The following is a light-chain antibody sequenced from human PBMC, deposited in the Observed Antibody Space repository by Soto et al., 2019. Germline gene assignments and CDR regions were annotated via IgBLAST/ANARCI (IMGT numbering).Light chain of an antibody. CDR1: RSVSSY. Sequence: EIVLTQSPATLALSPGERATLSCRASRSVSSYLAWYQQKPGQAPRLLIYDASNRATGIPARFSGSGSGTDFTLTISSLEPEEFAVYYCQLRSNWPPYTFGQGTKLEIK. J-gene: IGKJ2*01. CDR3: QLRSNWPPYT. CDR2: DAS. V-gene: IGKV3-11*01.